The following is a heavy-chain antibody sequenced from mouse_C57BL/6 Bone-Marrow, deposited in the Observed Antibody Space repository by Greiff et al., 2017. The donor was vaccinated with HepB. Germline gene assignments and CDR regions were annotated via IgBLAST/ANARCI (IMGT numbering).Heavy chain of an antibody. CDR1: GFNIKDDY. V-gene: IGHV14-4*01. Sequence: EVQLVESGAELVRPGASVKLSCTASGFNIKDDYMHWVKQRPEQGLEWIGWIDPENGDTEYASKFQGKATITADTSSNTAYLQLSSLTSEDTAVYYCTTGWGNYPAWFAYWGQGTLVTVSA. CDR3: TTGWGNYPAWFAY. J-gene: IGHJ3*01. D-gene: IGHD2-1*01. CDR2: IDPENGDT.